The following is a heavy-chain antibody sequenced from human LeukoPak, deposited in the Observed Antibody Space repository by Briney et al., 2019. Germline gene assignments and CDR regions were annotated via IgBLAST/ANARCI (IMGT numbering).Heavy chain of an antibody. CDR1: GFTFSGYG. D-gene: IGHD6-13*01. CDR2: ISGSGGST. J-gene: IGHJ4*02. Sequence: PGGSLRLSCTASGFTFSGYGMSWVRQAPGKGLEWVSAISGSGGSTYYADSVKGRFTISRDNSKNTLYLQMNSLRAEDTAVYYCAKDQGGSLAYFDYWGQGTLVTVSS. CDR3: AKDQGGSLAYFDY. V-gene: IGHV3-23*01.